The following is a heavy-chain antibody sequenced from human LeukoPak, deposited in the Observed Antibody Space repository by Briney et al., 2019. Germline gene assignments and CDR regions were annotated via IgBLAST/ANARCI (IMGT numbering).Heavy chain of an antibody. D-gene: IGHD1-7*01. Sequence: ASVKVSCKASGYTFTSYDINWVRQATGQGLEWMGWMNPNSGNTGYAQKFQGRVTITRNTSISTAYMELSSLRSEDTAVYYCARAGITGTQFWYAFDIWGQGTMVTVSS. CDR2: MNPNSGNT. J-gene: IGHJ3*02. CDR3: ARAGITGTQFWYAFDI. V-gene: IGHV1-8*03. CDR1: GYTFTSYD.